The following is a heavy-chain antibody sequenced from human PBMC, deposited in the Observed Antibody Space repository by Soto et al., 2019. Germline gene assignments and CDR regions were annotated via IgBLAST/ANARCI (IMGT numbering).Heavy chain of an antibody. CDR1: GFTFSSYA. D-gene: IGHD3-22*01. J-gene: IGHJ3*02. V-gene: IGHV3-23*01. Sequence: GGSLRLSCAASGFTFSSYAMSWVRQAPGKGLEWVSAISGSGGSTYYADSVKGRFTISRDNSKNTLYLQMNSLRAEDTAVYYCAKVALNYYDSSGYYYVDAFDIWGQGTMVTVSS. CDR3: AKVALNYYDSSGYYYVDAFDI. CDR2: ISGSGGST.